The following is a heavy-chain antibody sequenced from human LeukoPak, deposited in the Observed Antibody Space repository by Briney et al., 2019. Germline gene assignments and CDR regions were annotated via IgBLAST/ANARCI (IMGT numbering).Heavy chain of an antibody. CDR3: ARVGDTAMVFRYSYYTDV. D-gene: IGHD5-18*01. CDR2: IYHSGST. V-gene: IGHV4-38-2*02. Sequence: SETLSLTCTVSGYSISSGHYWGWIRQPPGKGLEWIGSIYHSGSTYYSPSLKSRVTISIGTSKNQFSLKLGSVTAADTAVYYCARVGDTAMVFRYSYYTDVWGKGTTVTVSS. CDR1: GYSISSGHY. J-gene: IGHJ6*03.